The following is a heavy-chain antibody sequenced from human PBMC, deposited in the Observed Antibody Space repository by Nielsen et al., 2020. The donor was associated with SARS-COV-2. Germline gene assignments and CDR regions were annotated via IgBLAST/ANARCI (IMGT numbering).Heavy chain of an antibody. CDR2: IDTNIGKP. CDR1: GYSLSRYP. D-gene: IGHD3-10*01. V-gene: IGHV7-4-1*02. J-gene: IGHJ6*02. CDR3: ARENSGPGGTASYGMDL. Sequence: ASVKVSCKASGYSLSRYPMNWVRQAPGQGLEWMGWIDTNIGKPTPAQGFTGRFVFSSDTSVSTASLQISTLRAEDTAVYYCARENSGPGGTASYGMDLWGQGTTVTVSS.